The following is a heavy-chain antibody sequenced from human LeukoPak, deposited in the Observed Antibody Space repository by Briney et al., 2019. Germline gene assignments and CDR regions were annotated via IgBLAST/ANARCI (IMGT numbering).Heavy chain of an antibody. CDR1: GFTFSSYA. CDR2: ISYDGSNK. J-gene: IGHJ4*02. CDR3: ARDGHNYGDYGLDY. Sequence: GGSLRLSCAASGFTFSSYAMHWVRQAPGKGLEWVAVISYDGSNKYYADSVKGRFTISRDNSKNTLYLQMNSLRAEDTAVYYCARDGHNYGDYGLDYWGQGTLVTVSS. V-gene: IGHV3-30*04. D-gene: IGHD4-17*01.